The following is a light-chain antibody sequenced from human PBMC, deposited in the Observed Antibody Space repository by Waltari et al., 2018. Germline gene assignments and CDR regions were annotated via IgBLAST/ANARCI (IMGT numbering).Light chain of an antibody. CDR1: PNLNSR. V-gene: IGKV1-5*03. Sequence: DLQMTQSPSTLSASVGDSVTIPCRASPNLNSRLAWYQQKPGKAPKLLIYKSSSLESGFPSRFSCSGSGTEFTLTISSLQPDDFATYYCQQHSNYWTFGQGTKVEIK. CDR3: QQHSNYWT. J-gene: IGKJ1*01. CDR2: KSS.